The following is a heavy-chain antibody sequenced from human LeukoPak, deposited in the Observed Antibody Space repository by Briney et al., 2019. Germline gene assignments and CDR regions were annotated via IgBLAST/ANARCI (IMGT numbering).Heavy chain of an antibody. J-gene: IGHJ4*02. Sequence: PGGSLRLSCAASGFTFSSYAMSWVRQAPGKGLGWVSAISGSGGSTYYADSVKGRFTISRDNSKNTLYLQMNSLRAEDTAVYYWSKPYCRGRPPPPNADYFDYWGQGTLVTVSS. D-gene: IGHD6-19*01. CDR1: GFTFSSYA. V-gene: IGHV3-23*01. CDR3: SKPYCRGRPPPPNADYFDY. CDR2: ISGSGGST.